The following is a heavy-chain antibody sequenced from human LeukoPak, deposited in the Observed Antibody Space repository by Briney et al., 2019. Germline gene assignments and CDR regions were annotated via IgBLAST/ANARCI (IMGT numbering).Heavy chain of an antibody. D-gene: IGHD1-26*01. J-gene: IGHJ4*02. V-gene: IGHV3-7*01. CDR1: GFTFSSYW. CDR3: ARVGVYSGGSYRYINVFDY. CDR2: IKQDGSEK. Sequence: GGSLRLSCEASGFTFSSYWMSWVRQAPGKGLEWVANIKQDGSEKYYVDSVKGRFTISRDNAKNSLYLQMNSLRAEDTAVYYCARVGVYSGGSYRYINVFDYWGQGTLVTVSS.